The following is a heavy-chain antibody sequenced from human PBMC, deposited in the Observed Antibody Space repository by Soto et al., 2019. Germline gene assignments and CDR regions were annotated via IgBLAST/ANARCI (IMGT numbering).Heavy chain of an antibody. V-gene: IGHV4-30-4*01. CDR3: ARIVATIEGAYYYYGMDV. Sequence: QVQLQESGPGLVKPSQTLSLTCTVSGGSISSGDYYWSWIRQPPGKGLEWIGYIYYSGSTYYNPSLKSRVTISVDTSKNQFSRKLSSVTAADTAVYYCARIVATIEGAYYYYGMDVWGQGTTVTVSS. CDR1: GGSISSGDYY. D-gene: IGHD5-12*01. CDR2: IYYSGST. J-gene: IGHJ6*02.